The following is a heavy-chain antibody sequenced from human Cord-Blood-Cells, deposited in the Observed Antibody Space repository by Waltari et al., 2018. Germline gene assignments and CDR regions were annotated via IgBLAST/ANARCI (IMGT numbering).Heavy chain of an antibody. D-gene: IGHD3-10*01. CDR2: FDPEDGET. V-gene: IGHV1-24*01. CDR3: ATGAVRWRWFDP. Sequence: QVQLVQSGAEVTKPGASVKVSCKVSGYTLTELSIHWVRQAPGKGLEWMGGFDPEDGETIYAQKFQGRVTMTEDTSTDTAYMELSILRSEDTAVYYCATGAVRWRWFDPWGQGTLVTVSS. J-gene: IGHJ5*02. CDR1: GYTLTELS.